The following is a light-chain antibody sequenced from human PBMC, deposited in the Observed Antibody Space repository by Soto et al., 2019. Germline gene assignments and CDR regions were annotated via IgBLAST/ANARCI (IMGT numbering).Light chain of an antibody. Sequence: QSVLTQPASVSGSPGQSITISCTGTSSDVGGYNYVSWYQQHPGKAPKLMIYEVSNRPSGVSNRFSGSKSGNSASLTISGLQAEDEADYYCSSYSSSSTWVFGGGNKLTVL. CDR3: SSYSSSSTWV. V-gene: IGLV2-14*01. CDR2: EVS. CDR1: SSDVGGYNY. J-gene: IGLJ3*02.